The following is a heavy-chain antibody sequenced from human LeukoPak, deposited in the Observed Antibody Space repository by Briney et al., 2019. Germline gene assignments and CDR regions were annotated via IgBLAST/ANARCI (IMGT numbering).Heavy chain of an antibody. CDR3: AREAIFGVVMDV. J-gene: IGHJ6*04. V-gene: IGHV4-61*02. CDR2: IYTSGST. D-gene: IGHD3-3*01. Sequence: SQTLSLTCTVSGGSISSGSYYWSWIRQPAGKGLEWIGRIYTSGSTNYNPSLKSRVTISVDTSKNQLSLKLSSVTAADTAVYYCAREAIFGVVMDVWGKGTTVTVSS. CDR1: GGSISSGSYY.